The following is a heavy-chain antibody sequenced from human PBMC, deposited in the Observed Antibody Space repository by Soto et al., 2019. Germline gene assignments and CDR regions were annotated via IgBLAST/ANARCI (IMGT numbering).Heavy chain of an antibody. V-gene: IGHV3-53*04. J-gene: IGHJ4*02. Sequence: GGSLRLSCAASGFTVSSNYMSWVRQAPGKGLEWVSVIYSGGSTYYADSVKGRFTISRHNSKNTLYLQMNSLRAEDTAVYYCARGVRGVITGITYFDYWGQGTLVTVSS. CDR3: ARGVRGVITGITYFDY. CDR2: IYSGGST. CDR1: GFTVSSNY. D-gene: IGHD3-10*01.